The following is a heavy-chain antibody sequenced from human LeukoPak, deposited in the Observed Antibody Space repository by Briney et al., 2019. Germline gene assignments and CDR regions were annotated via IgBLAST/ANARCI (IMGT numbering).Heavy chain of an antibody. J-gene: IGHJ2*01. Sequence: SEPLSLTCTVSGGSISSSSYYWGWIRPPPGKGLEWIGSIYYSGSTYYNPSLKGRVTISVDTSKNQFSLKLSSVTAADTAVYYCARPIGDYGVWGRGTLVTVSS. CDR2: IYYSGST. CDR1: GGSISSSSYY. CDR3: ARPIGDYGV. D-gene: IGHD4-17*01. V-gene: IGHV4-39*01.